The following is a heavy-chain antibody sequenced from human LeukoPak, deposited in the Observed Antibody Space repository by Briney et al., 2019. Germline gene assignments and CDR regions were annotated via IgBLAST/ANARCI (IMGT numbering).Heavy chain of an antibody. Sequence: PGGSLRLSCAASGFTFSSYAMSWVRQAPGKGLEWASAISGSGGSTYYADSVKGRFTISRDNSKNALYLQMNSLRAEDTAVYYCAKDGDRYFDYWGQGTLVTVSS. V-gene: IGHV3-23*01. J-gene: IGHJ4*02. CDR2: ISGSGGST. CDR3: AKDGDRYFDY. CDR1: GFTFSSYA. D-gene: IGHD2-21*02.